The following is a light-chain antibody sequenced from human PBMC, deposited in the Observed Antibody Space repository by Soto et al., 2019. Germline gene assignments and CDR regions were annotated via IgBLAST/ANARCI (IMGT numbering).Light chain of an antibody. V-gene: IGLV2-14*01. CDR1: SSDVGGYNY. CDR2: DVS. CDR3: SSYTSSSTLVYV. J-gene: IGLJ1*01. Sequence: HSALTQPASVSGSPGQSITISCTGTSSDVGGYNYVSWYQQHPGKAPKLMIYDVSNRPSGVSNRFSGSKSGNTASLTISGLQAEDEADYYCSSYTSSSTLVYVFGTGTKVTV.